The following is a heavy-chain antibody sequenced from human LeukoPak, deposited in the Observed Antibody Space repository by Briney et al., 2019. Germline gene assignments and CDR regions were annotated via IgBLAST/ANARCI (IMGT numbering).Heavy chain of an antibody. CDR1: GVTFSNAW. Sequence: GGALRLSCAASGVTFSNAWMSWVRQAPGKGLEWGGRIKSKTDGGTTDYAARGKGRFTISRDDSKTTLYLQMNSLKTEDTAVYYCTTTYYDFWSGYLGMDVWGQGTTVTVSS. J-gene: IGHJ6*02. V-gene: IGHV3-15*01. D-gene: IGHD3-3*01. CDR3: TTTYYDFWSGYLGMDV. CDR2: IKSKTDGGTT.